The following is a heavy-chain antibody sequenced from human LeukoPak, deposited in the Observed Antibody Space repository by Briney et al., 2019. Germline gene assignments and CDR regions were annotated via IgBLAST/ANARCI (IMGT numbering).Heavy chain of an antibody. V-gene: IGHV3-21*04. Sequence: GGSLRLSCAASGFTFSSYSMNWVRQAPGKGLEWVSSISSSSSYIYYADSVKGRFTISRDNAKNSLYLQMNSLRAEDTAVYYCARLTYYYGSGSPGDYWGQGTLVTVSS. J-gene: IGHJ4*02. D-gene: IGHD3-10*01. CDR1: GFTFSSYS. CDR2: ISSSSSYI. CDR3: ARLTYYYGSGSPGDY.